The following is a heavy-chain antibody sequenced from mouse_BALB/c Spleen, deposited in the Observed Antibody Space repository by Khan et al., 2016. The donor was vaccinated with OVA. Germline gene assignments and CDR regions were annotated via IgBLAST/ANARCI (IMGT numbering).Heavy chain of an antibody. CDR3: ARSDGNYKFTY. J-gene: IGHJ3*01. Sequence: QIQLVQSGPELRKPGETVMISCKASGYTLTDYGMNWVKQAPGKGLKWMGWINTYTGESTYADDFKGRFAFSLETSASTAYLQVSNLKNEETARYFCARSDGNYKFTYWGQGTLVTVSA. D-gene: IGHD2-1*01. V-gene: IGHV9-3-1*01. CDR2: INTYTGES. CDR1: GYTLTDYG.